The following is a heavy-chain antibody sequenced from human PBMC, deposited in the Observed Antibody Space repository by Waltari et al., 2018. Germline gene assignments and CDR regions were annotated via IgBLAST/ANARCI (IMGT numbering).Heavy chain of an antibody. CDR1: GYTFTSYA. CDR2: INAGNGNT. D-gene: IGHD6-13*01. Sequence: QVQLVQSGAEVKKPGASVKVSCKASGYTFTSYAMHWVRQAPGQRLEWMGWINAGNGNTKYSQKFQGRVTMTRDTSISTAYMELSRLRSDDTAVYYCARDREVFGSSWYGYFQHWGQGTLVTVSS. CDR3: ARDREVFGSSWYGYFQH. V-gene: IGHV1-3*01. J-gene: IGHJ1*01.